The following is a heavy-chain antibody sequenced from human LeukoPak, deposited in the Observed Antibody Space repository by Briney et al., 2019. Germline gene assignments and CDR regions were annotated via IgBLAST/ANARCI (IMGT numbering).Heavy chain of an antibody. CDR2: ISWDGGST. CDR3: AKGNTAMPNDYFDY. J-gene: IGHJ4*02. V-gene: IGHV3-43D*03. CDR1: GFTFDDYA. Sequence: GGSLRLSCAASGFTFDDYAMHWVRQAPGKGLEWVSLISWDGGSTYYADSVKGRFTISRDNSKNSLHLQMNSLRAEDTAVYYCAKGNTAMPNDYFDYWGQGTLVTVSS. D-gene: IGHD5-18*01.